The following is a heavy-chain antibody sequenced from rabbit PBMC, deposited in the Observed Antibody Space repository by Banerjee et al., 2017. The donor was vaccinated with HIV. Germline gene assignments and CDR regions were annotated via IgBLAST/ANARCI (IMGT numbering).Heavy chain of an antibody. V-gene: IGHV1S7*01. CDR2: IDPVFGTT. Sequence: QLKESGGGLVQPGGSLKLSCKASGFDFSNYYMNWVRQAPGKGLEWIGYIDPVFGTTYYASWVNGRFTISSHNAQNTLYLQLNSLTAADTATYFCARSMNGDYQHNLWGPGTLVTVS. CDR3: ARSMNGDYQHNL. J-gene: IGHJ4*01. D-gene: IGHD2-1*01. CDR1: GFDFSNYY.